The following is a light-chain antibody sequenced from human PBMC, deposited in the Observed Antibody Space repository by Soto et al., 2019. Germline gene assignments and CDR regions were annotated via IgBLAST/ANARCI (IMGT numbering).Light chain of an antibody. Sequence: QSVLTQPASLSASPGASASLTCTLRSGINVGTYRIYWYQQKPGSPPQYLLRYNSDSDKQQGSGVPSRFSGSKDASANAGILPISGLQSEDEADYYCMIWHSTADVFGSGTKLTVL. CDR1: SGINVGTYR. V-gene: IGLV5-45*01. CDR3: MIWHSTADV. J-gene: IGLJ1*01. CDR2: YNSDSDK.